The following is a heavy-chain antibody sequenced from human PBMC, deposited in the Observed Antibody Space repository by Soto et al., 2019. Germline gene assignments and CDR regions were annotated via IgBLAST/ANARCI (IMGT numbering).Heavy chain of an antibody. J-gene: IGHJ4*02. CDR2: IKQDGSEK. CDR1: GFAFNDYS. Sequence: GGSLRLSCAASGFAFNDYSMTWVRQPPGKGLEWVANIKQDGSEKYYVDSVKGRFTISRDNDKNSLYLQMNSLRAEDTAVYYCARSDSSGYGPYYCDYWGQGTLVTVSS. V-gene: IGHV3-7*01. CDR3: ARSDSSGYGPYYCDY. D-gene: IGHD3-22*01.